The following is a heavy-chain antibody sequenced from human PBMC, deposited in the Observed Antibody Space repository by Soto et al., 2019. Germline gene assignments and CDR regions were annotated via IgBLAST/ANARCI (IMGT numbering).Heavy chain of an antibody. CDR1: GFSFSDYS. CDR3: AKGYSSGPIDY. Sequence: GGSLRLSCVASGFSFSDYSMSWVRQAPGKGLEWVSFIDLSGTTTYYRDSVKGRFTISKDRSRNTVYLRMNSLRVEDAGIYYCAKGYSSGPIDYWGQGTLVTVSS. CDR2: IDLSGTTT. V-gene: IGHV3-23*05. D-gene: IGHD6-19*01. J-gene: IGHJ4*02.